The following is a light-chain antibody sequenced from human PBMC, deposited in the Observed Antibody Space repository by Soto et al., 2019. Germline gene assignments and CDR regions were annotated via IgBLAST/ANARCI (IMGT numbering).Light chain of an antibody. CDR3: QQYESLFT. CDR1: QDIRKY. CDR2: DAS. J-gene: IGKJ3*01. V-gene: IGKV1-33*01. Sequence: DIQMTQSPSSLSASVGDRVTITCQASQDIRKYLNWYQQKPGKAPKLLIYDASTLETGVPPRFSGSGSGTDFSLTINRLQPEDFVTYYCQQYESLFTFGRGTKVDMK.